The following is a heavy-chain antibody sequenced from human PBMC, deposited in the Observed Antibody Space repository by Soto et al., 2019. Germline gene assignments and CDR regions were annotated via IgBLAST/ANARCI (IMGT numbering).Heavy chain of an antibody. Sequence: GGSLRLSCAASGFTFSSYWMTWVRQAPGKGLEWVANIKQSGSETYYVDSVKGRFTISRDDAKNALYLQMNTLRAEDTAVYFCARGYSIDYWGQGTLVTVSS. D-gene: IGHD5-18*01. V-gene: IGHV3-7*03. CDR2: IKQSGSET. CDR3: ARGYSIDY. J-gene: IGHJ4*02. CDR1: GFTFSSYW.